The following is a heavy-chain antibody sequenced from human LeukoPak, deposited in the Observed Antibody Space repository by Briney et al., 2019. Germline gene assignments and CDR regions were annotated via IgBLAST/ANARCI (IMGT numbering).Heavy chain of an antibody. Sequence: PGGSLSLSCAASGFTFSSYAMSWVRQAPGKGLEWVSAISVSGGSTYYADSVKGRFTISRDNSKNTLYLQMNSLRAEDTAGYYCAKGPGGLWFGESYYFDQGGQGPLVSVS. V-gene: IGHV3-23*01. CDR2: ISVSGGST. J-gene: IGHJ4*02. CDR1: GFTFSSYA. D-gene: IGHD3-10*01. CDR3: AKGPGGLWFGESYYFDQ.